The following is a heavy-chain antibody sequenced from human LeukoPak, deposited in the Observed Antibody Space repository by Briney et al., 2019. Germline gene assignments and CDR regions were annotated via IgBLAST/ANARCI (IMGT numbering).Heavy chain of an antibody. CDR1: GGSISSYY. D-gene: IGHD3-22*01. V-gene: IGHV4-59*01. J-gene: IGHJ3*02. Sequence: PSETLSLTCTVSGGSISSYYWSWIRQPPGKGLEWIGYIYYSGSTNYNPSLKSRVTISVDTSKNQFSLKLSSVTAADTAVYYCARSAYYYDSSDAFDIWGQGTMVTVSS. CDR3: ARSAYYYDSSDAFDI. CDR2: IYYSGST.